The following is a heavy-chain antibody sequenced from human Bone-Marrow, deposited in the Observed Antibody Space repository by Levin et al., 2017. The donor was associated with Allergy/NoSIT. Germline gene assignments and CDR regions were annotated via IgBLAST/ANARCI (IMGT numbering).Heavy chain of an antibody. V-gene: IGHV4-61*02. Sequence: SQTLSLTCTVSGGSISSSSYFWSWIRQSTGKGLEWIGRVNPSGGANYNPSLKSRVTISVDTSKNQFSLEVSSVTAADTAVYYCALYDGDYSFDYWGQGTLVTVSS. CDR3: ALYDGDYSFDY. D-gene: IGHD2-21*02. CDR1: GGSISSSSYF. CDR2: VNPSGGA. J-gene: IGHJ4*02.